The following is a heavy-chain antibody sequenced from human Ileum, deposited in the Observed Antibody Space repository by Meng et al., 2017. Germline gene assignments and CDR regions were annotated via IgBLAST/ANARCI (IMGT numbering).Heavy chain of an antibody. CDR2: VNSSGSG. J-gene: IGHJ4*02. CDR3: ARFCGSGTLEVNDY. CDR1: GCAASSSTTS. V-gene: IGHV4-61*01. D-gene: IGHD3-10*01. Sequence: SLTCKGSGCAASSSTTSWCWSRQPPGQGLELIGIVNSSGSGNYNTYLKGRVTMSVDKSTNKVPLRLTGVTAADTAVYYCARFCGSGTLEVNDYWGQGTLVTVSS.